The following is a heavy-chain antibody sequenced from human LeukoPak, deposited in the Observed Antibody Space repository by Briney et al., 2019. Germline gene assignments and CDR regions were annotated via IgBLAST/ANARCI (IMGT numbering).Heavy chain of an antibody. CDR1: GYTFTGYY. CDR2: INPNSGGT. J-gene: IGHJ4*02. V-gene: IGHV1-2*02. Sequence: ASVKVSCKASGYTFTGYYMHWVRQAPGQGLEWMGWINPNSGGTNYAQKFQGRVTMTRDTSISTAYMELSRLRSDDTAVYYCARIRGYSYDKEYYFDYWGQGTLVTVSS. CDR3: ARIRGYSYDKEYYFDY. D-gene: IGHD5-18*01.